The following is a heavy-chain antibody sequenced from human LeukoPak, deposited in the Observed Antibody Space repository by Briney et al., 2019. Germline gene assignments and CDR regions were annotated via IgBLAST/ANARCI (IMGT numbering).Heavy chain of an antibody. J-gene: IGHJ4*02. CDR1: GFTFSKCG. CDR2: LSASGGST. V-gene: IGHV3-23*01. Sequence: PGGSLRLSCAASGFTFSKCGMSWVRKVPGQGLEWVSVLSASGGSTYYADSVKGRFTISRDNSKNTLYLQMKSLRAEDTAVYYCAKTRGDGYKDSFDYWGQGTLVTVSS. CDR3: AKTRGDGYKDSFDY. D-gene: IGHD5-24*01.